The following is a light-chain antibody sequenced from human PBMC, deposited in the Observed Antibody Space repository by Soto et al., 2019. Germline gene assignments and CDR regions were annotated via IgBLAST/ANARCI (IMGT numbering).Light chain of an antibody. J-gene: IGKJ4*01. CDR3: QQYNVWPLT. CDR1: QSVSSN. Sequence: EIVMTQSPATLSVSPGERATLSCRASQSVSSNLAWYQQKPGQTPNLLIYVASTRATGIPARFSGSGSETEFTLTISSLQSEDFAVYYCQQYNVWPLTFGGGTKVEFK. CDR2: VAS. V-gene: IGKV3-15*01.